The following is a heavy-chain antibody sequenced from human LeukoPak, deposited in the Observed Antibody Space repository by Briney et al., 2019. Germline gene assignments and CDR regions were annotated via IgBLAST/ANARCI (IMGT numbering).Heavy chain of an antibody. Sequence: SVKVSCKASGGTFSSYAISWVRQAPGQGLEWMGGIIPIFGTANYAQKFQDRVTITADESTSTAYMELSSLRSEDTAVYYCARPKWGVTEVYFDYWGQGTLVTVSS. D-gene: IGHD2-21*02. J-gene: IGHJ4*02. V-gene: IGHV1-69*13. CDR2: IIPIFGTA. CDR3: ARPKWGVTEVYFDY. CDR1: GGTFSSYA.